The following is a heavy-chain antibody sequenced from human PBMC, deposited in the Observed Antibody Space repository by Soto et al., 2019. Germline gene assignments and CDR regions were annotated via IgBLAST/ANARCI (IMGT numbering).Heavy chain of an antibody. CDR2: ISIYNDNT. V-gene: IGHV1-18*01. J-gene: IGHJ6*02. Sequence: ASVKVSCKASGYTFTSYGISWVRQAPGQGLEWMGWISIYNDNTNYAEKLQGRVTMTTDTSTSTAFMELRSLRSDDTAVYYCARAPSTVSPAHYYGMDVWGQGTTVTVSS. D-gene: IGHD1-26*01. CDR3: ARAPSTVSPAHYYGMDV. CDR1: GYTFTSYG.